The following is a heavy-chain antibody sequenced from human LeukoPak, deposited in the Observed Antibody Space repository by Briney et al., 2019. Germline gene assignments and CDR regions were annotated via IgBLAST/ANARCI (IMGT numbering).Heavy chain of an antibody. CDR3: AKVPTTVTFYYYYYGMDV. Sequence: PGGSLRLSCAASGFTFSSYGMHWVRQAPGKGLEWVAFIRYDGSNKYCADSVKGRFTISRDNSKNTLYLQMNSLRAEDTAVYYCAKVPTTVTFYYYYYGMDVWGQGTTVTVSS. D-gene: IGHD4-17*01. V-gene: IGHV3-30*02. CDR1: GFTFSSYG. J-gene: IGHJ6*02. CDR2: IRYDGSNK.